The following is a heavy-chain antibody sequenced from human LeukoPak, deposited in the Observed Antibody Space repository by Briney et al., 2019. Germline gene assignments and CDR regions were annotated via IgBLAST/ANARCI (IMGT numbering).Heavy chain of an antibody. Sequence: PGGSLRLSCAASGFTFSSYSMNWVRQAPGKGLEWVSYISSSSSTIYYADSVKGRFTISRDNAKNSMYLQMNSLRAEDTAVYYCARDICSGGSCYAGLGYWGQGTLVTVSS. D-gene: IGHD2-15*01. CDR2: ISSSSSTI. J-gene: IGHJ4*02. CDR3: ARDICSGGSCYAGLGY. V-gene: IGHV3-48*01. CDR1: GFTFSSYS.